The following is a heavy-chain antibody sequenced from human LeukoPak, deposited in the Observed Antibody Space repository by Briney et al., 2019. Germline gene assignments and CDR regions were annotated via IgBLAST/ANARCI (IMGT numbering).Heavy chain of an antibody. CDR1: GGTFSSYA. Sequence: ASVKVSCKASGGTFSSYAISWVRQAPGQGLEWMGGIIPIFGTANYAQKFQGRVTITADESTSTAYMELSSLRSEDTAVFYCARGTRASFGGVNYWGQGTLVTVSS. CDR3: ARGTRASFGGVNY. J-gene: IGHJ4*02. D-gene: IGHD3-16*01. CDR2: IIPIFGTA. V-gene: IGHV1-69*13.